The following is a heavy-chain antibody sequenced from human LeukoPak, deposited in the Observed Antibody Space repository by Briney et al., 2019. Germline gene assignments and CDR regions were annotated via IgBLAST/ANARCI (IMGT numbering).Heavy chain of an antibody. CDR1: GYTFTSYY. V-gene: IGHV1-46*01. D-gene: IGHD6-19*01. J-gene: IGHJ4*02. Sequence: GASVKVPCKASGYTFTSYYMHWVRQAPGQGLEYMGVINPSGGTTRYAQKFQGRVTMTRDTSTSTVYMELSSLRSEDTAVYYCARDRETYSSGSSLDYWGLGTLVTVSS. CDR2: INPSGGTT. CDR3: ARDRETYSSGSSLDY.